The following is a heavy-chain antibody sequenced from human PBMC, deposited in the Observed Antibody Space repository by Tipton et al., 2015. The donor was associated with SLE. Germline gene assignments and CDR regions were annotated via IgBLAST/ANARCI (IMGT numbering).Heavy chain of an antibody. CDR1: GGSISSSSYF. Sequence: TLSFTCTVSGGSISSSSYFWGWTRQPPGKGLEWIGSVYYSGSTFYNPSLKSRVTISLDTSKNQFSLKLSSVTAADTAVYCCARHGSSSARGYFDYWGQGTLVTVSS. D-gene: IGHD6-6*01. CDR3: ARHGSSSARGYFDY. CDR2: VYYSGST. J-gene: IGHJ4*02. V-gene: IGHV4-39*01.